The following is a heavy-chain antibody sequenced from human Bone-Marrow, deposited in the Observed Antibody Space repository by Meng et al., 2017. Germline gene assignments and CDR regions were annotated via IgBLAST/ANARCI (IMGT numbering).Heavy chain of an antibody. CDR2: IYYTGTT. V-gene: IGHV4-61*01. CDR1: GGSVYSGSYY. CDR3: ARTPGYSYGQIDS. D-gene: IGHD5-18*01. Sequence: QGQLQEPGPGLVRPSETLSLTCTVSGGSVYSGSYYWSWIRQPPGKGLEWIGYIYYTGTTKYNPSLKSRVTISVDTSKNQFSLNLSSVTAADTALYYCARTPGYSYGQIDSWGQGTLVTVSS. J-gene: IGHJ4*02.